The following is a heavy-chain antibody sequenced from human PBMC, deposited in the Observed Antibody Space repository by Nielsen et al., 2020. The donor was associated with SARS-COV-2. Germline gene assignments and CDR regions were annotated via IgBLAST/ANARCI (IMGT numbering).Heavy chain of an antibody. V-gene: IGHV3-33*05. J-gene: IGHJ6*03. D-gene: IGHD3-9*01. Sequence: GGSLRLSCAASGFTFSSYGMHWVRQAPGKGLEWVAVISYDGSNKYYADSVKGRFTISRDNSKNTLYLQMNSLRAEDTALYYCAKSGNILTDFVYYMNVWGKGTMVIVSS. CDR3: AKSGNILTDFVYYMNV. CDR1: GFTFSSYG. CDR2: ISYDGSNK.